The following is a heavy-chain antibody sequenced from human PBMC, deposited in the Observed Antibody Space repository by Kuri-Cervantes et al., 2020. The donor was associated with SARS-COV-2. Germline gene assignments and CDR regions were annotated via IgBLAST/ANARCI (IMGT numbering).Heavy chain of an antibody. V-gene: IGHV3-73*01. Sequence: GESLKISCEVSGFLFGASAIHWVRQGSGKGLEWVGSVRGKANNYATAYAASVKGRFTISRDDSKNMAYLQMNSLKTEDTAVYYCARGEHHYDSSGYYSRDYWGQGTLVTVSS. CDR3: ARGEHHYDSSGYYSRDY. D-gene: IGHD3-22*01. CDR2: VRGKANNYAT. CDR1: GFLFGASA. J-gene: IGHJ4*02.